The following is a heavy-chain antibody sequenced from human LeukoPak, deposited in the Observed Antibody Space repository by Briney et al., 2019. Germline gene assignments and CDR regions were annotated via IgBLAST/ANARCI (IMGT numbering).Heavy chain of an antibody. J-gene: IGHJ4*02. CDR3: ARAPSGFTYGPGDH. Sequence: ASVKVSCKGSGYSFTSYGITWVRQAPGQGLEWMGWISTYDGNANYAQKLQGRVTMTTDTSTITAYMELRSLRSDDTAVYYCARAPSGFTYGPGDHWGQGTLVTVSS. CDR2: ISTYDGNA. V-gene: IGHV1-18*01. CDR1: GYSFTSYG. D-gene: IGHD5-18*01.